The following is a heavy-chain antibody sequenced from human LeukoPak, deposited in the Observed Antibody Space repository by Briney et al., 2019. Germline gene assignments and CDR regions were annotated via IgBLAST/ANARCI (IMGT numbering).Heavy chain of an antibody. CDR2: INSDGSNT. V-gene: IGHV3-74*01. D-gene: IGHD6-19*01. J-gene: IGHJ4*02. CDR3: ARAVSGWQAIDY. Sequence: PGGSLRLSCAASGLTFSSSWMYWVRRAPGKGLVWVSDINSDGSNTRYADSVRGRFTISRDNAKEMVHLQMNSLRAEDTAVYYCARAVSGWQAIDYWGQGTLVTVSS. CDR1: GLTFSSSW.